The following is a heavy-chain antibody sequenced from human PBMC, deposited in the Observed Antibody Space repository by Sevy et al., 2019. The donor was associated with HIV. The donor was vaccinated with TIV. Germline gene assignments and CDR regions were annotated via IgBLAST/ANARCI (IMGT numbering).Heavy chain of an antibody. V-gene: IGHV3-23*01. CDR1: GFTFSSYA. CDR3: AKAEGNFGYCSSTSCHTPGAFDI. J-gene: IGHJ3*02. Sequence: GGSLRLSCAASGFTFSSYAMSWVRQAPGKGLEWVSAISGSGGSTYYADSVKGRFTISRDNSKNTLYLQMNSLRAEDTAVYYCAKAEGNFGYCSSTSCHTPGAFDIWGQGTMVTVSS. D-gene: IGHD2-2*03. CDR2: ISGSGGST.